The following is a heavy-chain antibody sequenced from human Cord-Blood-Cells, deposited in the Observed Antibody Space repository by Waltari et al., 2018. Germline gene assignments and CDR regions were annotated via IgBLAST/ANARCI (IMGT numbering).Heavy chain of an antibody. Sequence: QVQLVQSGAEVKKPGASVKVSCKASGYTFTGYYMHWVRQAPGQGLEWMGWINPNRGGTNYAQKFQGWVTMTRDTSISTAYMELSRLRSDDTAVYYCARDRDYGGNHDAFDIWGQGTMVTVSS. CDR1: GYTFTGYY. D-gene: IGHD4-17*01. V-gene: IGHV1-2*04. CDR2: INPNRGGT. CDR3: ARDRDYGGNHDAFDI. J-gene: IGHJ3*02.